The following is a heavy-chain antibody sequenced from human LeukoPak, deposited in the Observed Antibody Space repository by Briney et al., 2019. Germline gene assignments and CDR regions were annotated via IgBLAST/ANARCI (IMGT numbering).Heavy chain of an antibody. Sequence: GGSLRLSCAPSRFTFSSYWMSSVRQTPGKGREWVAHIKQDGSEKYYVDSVKGRFTISRDNAKNSLYLQMNSLRAEDTAVYYCARDPIYGDSALDYYYYGMDVWGQGTTVTVSS. D-gene: IGHD4-17*01. CDR2: IKQDGSEK. V-gene: IGHV3-7*01. J-gene: IGHJ6*02. CDR3: ARDPIYGDSALDYYYYGMDV. CDR1: RFTFSSYW.